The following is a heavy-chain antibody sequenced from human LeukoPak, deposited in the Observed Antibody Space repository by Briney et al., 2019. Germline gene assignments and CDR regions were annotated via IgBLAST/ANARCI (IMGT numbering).Heavy chain of an antibody. CDR1: GFTFSSYG. CDR2: ISYDGSNK. V-gene: IGHV3-30*03. Sequence: GRSLRLSCAASGFTFSSYGMHWVRQAPGKGLEWVAVISYDGSNKYYADSVKGRFTISRDNSKNTLYLQMNSLRAEGTAVYYCASNSPTADGYYSFDYWGQGTLVTVSS. J-gene: IGHJ4*02. CDR3: ASNSPTADGYYSFDY. D-gene: IGHD3-10*01.